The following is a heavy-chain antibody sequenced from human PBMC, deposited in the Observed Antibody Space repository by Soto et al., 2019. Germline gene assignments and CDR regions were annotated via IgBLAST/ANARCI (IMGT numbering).Heavy chain of an antibody. CDR2: IYLGDYNT. J-gene: IGHJ4*02. CDR1: GNSFASYW. Sequence: PGESLKISCTGSGNSFASYWFGLVRQMPGKGLEWRGIIYLGDYNTRYSPTFQGQVTISADRSISTASLQWSSLKASETDMYSCVRQEYCYSTSCYKVDSWGQGTLVTVSS. CDR3: VRQEYCYSTSCYKVDS. V-gene: IGHV5-51*01. D-gene: IGHD2-2*02.